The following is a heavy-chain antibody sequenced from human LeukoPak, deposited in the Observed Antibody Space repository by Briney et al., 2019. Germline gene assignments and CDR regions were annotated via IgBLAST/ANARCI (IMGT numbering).Heavy chain of an antibody. CDR2: VRPDGREQ. D-gene: IGHD4-17*01. CDR3: ARALRTVWGYYFDY. V-gene: IGHV3-7*01. J-gene: IGHJ4*02. CDR1: GFTFNTYW. Sequence: GGSLRLSCSASGFTFNTYWMSWVRQAPGKGLQWLANVRPDGREQRYVDSVKGRFTISRDNAKNSLYLLMNSLRAEDTAVYYCARALRTVWGYYFDYWGQGTLVTVSS.